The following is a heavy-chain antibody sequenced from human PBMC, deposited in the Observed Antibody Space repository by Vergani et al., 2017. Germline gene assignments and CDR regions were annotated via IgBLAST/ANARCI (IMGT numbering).Heavy chain of an antibody. V-gene: IGHV4-61*02. CDR3: ARDPVGPYYDFWSGHYMDV. CDR2: IDTSGST. J-gene: IGHJ6*03. Sequence: QVQLQESGPGLVKPSQTLSLTCTVSGGSISSGSYYWSWIRQPAGKGLEWIGRIDTSGSTNYNPSLKSRVTISVDTSKNRFSLKLSSVTAADTAVYYCARDPVGPYYDFWSGHYMDVWGKGTTVTVSS. D-gene: IGHD3-3*01. CDR1: GGSISSGSYY.